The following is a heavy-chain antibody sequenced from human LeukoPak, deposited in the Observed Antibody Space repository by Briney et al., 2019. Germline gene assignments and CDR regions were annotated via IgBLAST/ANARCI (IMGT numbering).Heavy chain of an antibody. Sequence: GGSLRLSCAGSGFTFTNAWMNWVRQAPGKGLEWVGRIKSKYHGGTTDYAAPVKGRFTVSRDDSKDTVYLQMNSLKTEDTAVYYCATGGYYFDYWGQGTLVTVPS. CDR2: IKSKYHGGTT. CDR1: GFTFTNAW. V-gene: IGHV3-15*01. D-gene: IGHD1-26*01. CDR3: ATGGYYFDY. J-gene: IGHJ4*02.